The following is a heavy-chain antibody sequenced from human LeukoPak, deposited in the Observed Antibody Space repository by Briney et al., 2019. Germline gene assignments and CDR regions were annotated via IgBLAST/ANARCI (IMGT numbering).Heavy chain of an antibody. V-gene: IGHV4-34*01. CDR2: INHSGST. D-gene: IGHD2-2*01. CDR3: ARSPECSSTSCKSKYYYYGMDV. CDR1: GGSFSGYY. J-gene: IGHJ6*02. Sequence: SETLSLTCAVYGGSFSGYYWSWIRQPPGKGLEWIGEINHSGSTNYSPSLKSRVTISVDTPKNQFSLKLSSVTAADTAVYYCARSPECSSTSCKSKYYYYGMDVWGQGTTVTVSS.